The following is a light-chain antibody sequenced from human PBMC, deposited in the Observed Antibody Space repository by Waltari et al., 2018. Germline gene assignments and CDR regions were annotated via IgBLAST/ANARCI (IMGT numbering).Light chain of an antibody. CDR3: QHHSTWPPT. CDR2: LAS. V-gene: IGKV3D-15*01. J-gene: IGKJ1*01. Sequence: EIVMTQSPATLSVSPGERATLSCRASQNIRNGLAWYQQKPGQAPRLLISLASTRATGIPAWFSGSGSGTPFSLTISSLQHEDFAIYYCQHHSTWPPTFGPGTRV. CDR1: QNIRNG.